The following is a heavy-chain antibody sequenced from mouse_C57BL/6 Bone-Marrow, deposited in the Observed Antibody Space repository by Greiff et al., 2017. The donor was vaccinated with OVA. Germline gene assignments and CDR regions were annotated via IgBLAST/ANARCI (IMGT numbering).Heavy chain of an antibody. CDR1: GFNIKDDY. Sequence: EVQLVESGAELVRPGASVKLSCTASGFNIKDDYMHWVKQRPEQGLEWIGWIDPENGDTESASKFQGKATITADTSSNTAYLQLSSLTSEDTAVYYCTTWHMDYWGRGTSVTVSS. J-gene: IGHJ4*01. V-gene: IGHV14-4*01. CDR2: IDPENGDT. CDR3: TTWHMDY.